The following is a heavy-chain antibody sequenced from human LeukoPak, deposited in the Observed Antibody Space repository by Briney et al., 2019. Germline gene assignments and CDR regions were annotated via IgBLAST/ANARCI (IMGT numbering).Heavy chain of an antibody. D-gene: IGHD3-10*01. J-gene: IGHJ4*02. Sequence: AASVKVSCKGSGYTFTSYWIGWVRQLPGKGLEWMGIVYPGDADTRYSPSFQGKVTISADKSISTAYLQWSSLKASDTAKYYCARLNDYYGSERFDYWGQGTLVTVSS. CDR2: VYPGDADT. CDR1: GYTFTSYW. V-gene: IGHV5-51*01. CDR3: ARLNDYYGSERFDY.